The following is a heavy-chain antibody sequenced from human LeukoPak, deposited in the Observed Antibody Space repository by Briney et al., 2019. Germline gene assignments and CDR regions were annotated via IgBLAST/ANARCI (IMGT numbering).Heavy chain of an antibody. J-gene: IGHJ1*01. CDR2: IYHSGST. CDR1: GGSLRSYY. CDR3: ARVSSSWYVNRYVAEYFQH. Sequence: PSEPLSLTCTVSGGSLRSYYWRWVRQPPGKGLEWIGCIYHSGSTYYNPSLKSRVTISVDTSKNQFSLKLSSVTGADTAVYDCARVSSSWYVNRYVAEYFQHWGQGTLVTVSS. D-gene: IGHD6-13*01. V-gene: IGHV4-59*05.